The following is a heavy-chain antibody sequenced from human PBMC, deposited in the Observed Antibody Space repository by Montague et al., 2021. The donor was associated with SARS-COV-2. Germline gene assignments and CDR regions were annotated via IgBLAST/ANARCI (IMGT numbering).Heavy chain of an antibody. CDR2: VSSAGVYI. CDR3: ARMYCSSTTCSPYYYGLDV. CDR1: GFTFRNYT. D-gene: IGHD2-2*01. Sequence: SLRLSFSASGFTFRNYTINWVRQAPGKGLEWVSSVSSAGVYIHYADSLKGRFTITRDNAKNSVYLQMNSLRAEDTAVYYCARMYCSSTTCSPYYYGLDVWGQGTTVTVSS. V-gene: IGHV3-21*01. J-gene: IGHJ6*02.